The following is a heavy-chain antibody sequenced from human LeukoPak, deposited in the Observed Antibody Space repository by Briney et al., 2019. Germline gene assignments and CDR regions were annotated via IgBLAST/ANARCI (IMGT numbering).Heavy chain of an antibody. CDR3: ATQGYSSGWTRFDP. CDR2: IYYSGST. Sequence: SETLSLTCTVPGGSISSNTYYWGWIRQPPGKGLEWIGSIYYSGSTYYNPSLKSRVTISVDTSKNQFSLKLSSVTAADTAVYYCATQGYSSGWTRFDPWGQGTLVTVSS. D-gene: IGHD6-19*01. CDR1: GGSISSNTYY. J-gene: IGHJ5*02. V-gene: IGHV4-39*01.